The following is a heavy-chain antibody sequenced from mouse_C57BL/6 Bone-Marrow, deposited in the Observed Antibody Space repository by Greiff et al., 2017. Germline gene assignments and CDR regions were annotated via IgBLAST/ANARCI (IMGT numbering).Heavy chain of an antibody. J-gene: IGHJ1*03. CDR2: IDPEDGET. CDR3: ASGNSPWYFDV. CDR1: GFNIKDYY. Sequence: EVKLMESGAELVKPGASVKLSCTASGFNIKDYYMHWVKQRTEQGLEWIGRIDPEDGETKYAPKFQGKATITADTSSNTAYLQLSSLTSEDTAVYYCASGNSPWYFDVWGTGTTVTVSS. V-gene: IGHV14-2*01. D-gene: IGHD4-1*01.